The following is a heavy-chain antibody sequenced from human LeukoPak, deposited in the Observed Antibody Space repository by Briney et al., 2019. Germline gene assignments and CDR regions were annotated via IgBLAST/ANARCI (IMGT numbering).Heavy chain of an antibody. D-gene: IGHD3-10*01. CDR2: IDYSGST. CDR3: ARDGASSDY. J-gene: IGHJ4*02. Sequence: SETLSLTCTVSGGSISSSSYFWGWIRQPPGKGLEWIGSIDYSGSTFYNPSLKSRVTISLDTSENQFSLKLTSVTATDTAVYYCARDGASSDYWGQGTLVTVSS. V-gene: IGHV4-39*07. CDR1: GGSISSSSYF.